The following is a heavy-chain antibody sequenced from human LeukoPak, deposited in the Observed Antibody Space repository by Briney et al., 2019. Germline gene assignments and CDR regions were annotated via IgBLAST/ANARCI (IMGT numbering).Heavy chain of an antibody. V-gene: IGHV1-46*01. Sequence: ASVSVSCTASGYTFTSYYMHWVRQAPGQGLEWMGIINPSGGSTIYAQRFQGRVTITRDMSTSTVYMELSSLRSEDTAVYYCARDLRDSTGSGWYFAADAFDIWGQGTMVTVSS. D-gene: IGHD6-19*01. CDR1: GYTFTSYY. CDR3: ARDLRDSTGSGWYFAADAFDI. J-gene: IGHJ3*02. CDR2: INPSGGST.